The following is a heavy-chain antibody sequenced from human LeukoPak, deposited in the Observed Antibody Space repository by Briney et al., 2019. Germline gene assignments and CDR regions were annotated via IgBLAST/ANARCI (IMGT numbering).Heavy chain of an antibody. D-gene: IGHD6-6*01. V-gene: IGHV3-21*01. CDR2: ISTRSSYI. CDR1: GFTFSSYS. J-gene: IGHJ6*02. Sequence: GGSLRLSCEASGFTFSSYSLNWVRQAPGKGLEWVSSISTRSSYIVYADSVKGRFTISRDNAKNSLYLQMNSLRAEDTAVYYCARFLEYSSSSYYYYGMDVWGQGTTVTVSS. CDR3: ARFLEYSSSSYYYYGMDV.